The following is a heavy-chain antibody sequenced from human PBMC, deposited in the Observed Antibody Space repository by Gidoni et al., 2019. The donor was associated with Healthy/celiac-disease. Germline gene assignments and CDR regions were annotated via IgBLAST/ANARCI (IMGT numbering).Heavy chain of an antibody. CDR2: IIPILGIA. D-gene: IGHD3-10*01. CDR1: GGTLSGYA. J-gene: IGHJ3*02. V-gene: IGHV1-69*04. CDR3: GSLLPHPHGELGAIDI. Sequence: QVKLVQSRAEVQKPGSSVKVSCKASGGTLSGYAMSWVRQAPGQGLEWMGRIIPILGIANYAQKFRGRVTITANKSTSTDYMEQNSLRSEDTTGYYCGSLLPHPHGELGAIDIWGQGTMVTVSS.